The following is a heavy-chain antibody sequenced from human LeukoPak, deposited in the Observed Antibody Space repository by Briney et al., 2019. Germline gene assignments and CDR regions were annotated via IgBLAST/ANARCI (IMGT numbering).Heavy chain of an antibody. D-gene: IGHD3-22*01. CDR1: GGSFSGYY. Sequence: SETLSLTRAVYGGSFSGYYWSWIRQPPGKGLGWIGEINHSGSTNYNPSLKSRVTISVDTSKNQFSLKLSPVTAADTAVYYCARGLRSTPARNYYDSSGTQWGYYFDYWGQGTLVTVSS. CDR2: INHSGST. V-gene: IGHV4-34*01. CDR3: ARGLRSTPARNYYDSSGTQWGYYFDY. J-gene: IGHJ4*02.